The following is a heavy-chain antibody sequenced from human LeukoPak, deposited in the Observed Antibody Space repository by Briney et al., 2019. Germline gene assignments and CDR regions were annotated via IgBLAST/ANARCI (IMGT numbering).Heavy chain of an antibody. CDR2: ISSSSSYI. J-gene: IGHJ3*02. V-gene: IGHV3-21*01. Sequence: GGSLRLSCAASGFTFSSYSMNWVRQAPGKGLEWVSSISSSSSYIYYADSVKGRFTISRDNAKNSLYLQMNSLRAEDTAVYYCAREELKSAAAGTFDAFDIWGQGTMVTVSS. CDR3: AREELKSAAAGTFDAFDI. D-gene: IGHD6-13*01. CDR1: GFTFSSYS.